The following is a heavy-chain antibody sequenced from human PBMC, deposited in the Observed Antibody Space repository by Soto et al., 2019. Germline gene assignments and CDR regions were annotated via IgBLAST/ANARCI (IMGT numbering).Heavy chain of an antibody. CDR2: IYPGDSDT. CDR3: VISSVWFGEPSYSYYYYMDV. CDR1: GYSFTSYW. V-gene: IGHV5-51*01. J-gene: IGHJ6*03. D-gene: IGHD3-10*01. Sequence: GESLKISCKGSGYSFTSYWIGWVRQMPGKGLEWMGIIYPGDSDTRYSPSFKGQVTISADKSISTAYLQWSSLKASDAAMYYCVISSVWFGEPSYSYYYYMDVWGKGTTVTVSS.